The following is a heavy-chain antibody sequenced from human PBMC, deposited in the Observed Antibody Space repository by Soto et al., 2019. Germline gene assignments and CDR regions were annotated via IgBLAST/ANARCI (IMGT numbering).Heavy chain of an antibody. CDR3: ARRIATAASWFDP. D-gene: IGHD6-25*01. V-gene: IGHV4-39*01. Sequence: SETLSLTCTVSGYSISSSHYYWGWIRQPPGKGLEWIGSIYYSGSTYYNPFLKSRVAIFVDTSSNQFSLKLSSLTAADTAVYYCARRIATAASWFDPWGQGTLVTVSS. J-gene: IGHJ5*02. CDR2: IYYSGST. CDR1: GYSISSSHYY.